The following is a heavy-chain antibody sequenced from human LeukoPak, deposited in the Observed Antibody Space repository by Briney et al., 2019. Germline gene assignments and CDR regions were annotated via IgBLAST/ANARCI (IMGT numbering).Heavy chain of an antibody. CDR1: GGTFSSYA. J-gene: IGHJ6*03. D-gene: IGHD4/OR15-4a*01. V-gene: IGHV1-69*06. CDR2: IIPIFGTA. CDR3: ARHRCSVEGFRTFYLYIDV. Sequence: SVKVSCKASGGTFSSYAISWVRQAPGQGLEWMGGIIPIFGTANYAQKFQGRVTITADKSTSKAYMELSSLRSEDTAVYYCARHRCSVEGFRTFYLYIDVWGKGTTVTVSS.